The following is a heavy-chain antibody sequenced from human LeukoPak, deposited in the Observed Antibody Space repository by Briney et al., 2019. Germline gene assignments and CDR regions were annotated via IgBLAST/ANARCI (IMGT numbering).Heavy chain of an antibody. D-gene: IGHD3-22*01. J-gene: IGHJ4*02. CDR3: ARGFPPRRNYDSSGYYSYHFDY. V-gene: IGHV1-18*01. CDR1: GYTFTSYD. CDR2: ISTYNGHT. Sequence: GASVKVSCKTSGYTFTSYDINWVRQAPGQGLEWMGWISTYNGHTNYAEKFQGRVTMTTDTSTSTVYMELRSLRSDDTAVYYCARGFPPRRNYDSSGYYSYHFDYWGQGTLVTVSS.